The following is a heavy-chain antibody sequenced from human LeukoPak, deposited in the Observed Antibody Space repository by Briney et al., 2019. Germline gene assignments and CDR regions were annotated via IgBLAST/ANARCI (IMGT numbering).Heavy chain of an antibody. Sequence: PGGSLRLSCAASRFTFSSYAMSWVRQAPGKGLEWVSAISGSGGSTYYADSVKGRFTISRDNSKNTLYLQMNSLRAEDTAVYYCAKMLSVAGIYYFDYWGQGTLVTVSS. D-gene: IGHD6-19*01. CDR3: AKMLSVAGIYYFDY. CDR1: RFTFSSYA. V-gene: IGHV3-23*01. J-gene: IGHJ4*02. CDR2: ISGSGGST.